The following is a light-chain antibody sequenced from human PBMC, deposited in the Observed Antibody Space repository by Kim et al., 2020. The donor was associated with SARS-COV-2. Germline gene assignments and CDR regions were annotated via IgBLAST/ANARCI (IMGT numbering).Light chain of an antibody. Sequence: RVTISCSGGNHNIGKNSGSWYQHLQETAPHLVIYDNNKRPSGIPDRFSGSKSGTSATLDITGLQTGDEADYFCGTWDTTLNVLYVFGSGTKVTVL. CDR1: NHNIGKNS. V-gene: IGLV1-51*01. CDR3: GTWDTTLNVLYV. J-gene: IGLJ1*01. CDR2: DNN.